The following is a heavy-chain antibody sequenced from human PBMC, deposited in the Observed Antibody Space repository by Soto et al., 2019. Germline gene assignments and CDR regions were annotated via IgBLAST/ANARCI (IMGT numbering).Heavy chain of an antibody. Sequence: SETLSLTCAVSGGSVSSGSYYWSWIRQPPGKGLEWIGYIYYSGSTNYNPSLKSRVTISVDTSKNQFSLKLSSVTAADTAVYYCAREYTMVRGSYYFDYWGQGTLVTVSS. V-gene: IGHV4-61*01. J-gene: IGHJ4*02. D-gene: IGHD3-10*01. CDR2: IYYSGST. CDR1: GGSVSSGSYY. CDR3: AREYTMVRGSYYFDY.